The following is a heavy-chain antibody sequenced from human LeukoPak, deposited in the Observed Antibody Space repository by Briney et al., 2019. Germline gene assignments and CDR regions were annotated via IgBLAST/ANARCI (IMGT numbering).Heavy chain of an antibody. CDR3: VREARGYHYTYFDY. D-gene: IGHD5-18*01. Sequence: PGGSLRLSCTASGFTLGSHDMHWVRQIPGQGLEWVAAVSSGFHAFFADSVQGRFTVSREDARNSLYLQMNGLRAGDTAVYYCVREARGYHYTYFDYWGQGTLVTVYS. CDR2: VSSGFHA. J-gene: IGHJ4*02. V-gene: IGHV3-13*01. CDR1: GFTLGSHD.